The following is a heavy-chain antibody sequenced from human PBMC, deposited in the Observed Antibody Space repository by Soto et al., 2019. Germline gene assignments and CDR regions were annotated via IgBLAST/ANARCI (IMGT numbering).Heavy chain of an antibody. V-gene: IGHV3-74*01. CDR1: GFTFGNYW. CDR3: ARDNYGRLDF. CDR2: IEGDDRGK. J-gene: IGHJ4*02. D-gene: IGHD4-17*01. Sequence: EVQLVESGGGLVQPGGSLRLSCAASGFTFGNYWMNWVRQAPGKGLVWVSRIEGDDRGKTYADSVRGRFTISRDNAKNTMYLQMNSLRADDTAVYYCARDNYGRLDFWGLGTLVTVSS.